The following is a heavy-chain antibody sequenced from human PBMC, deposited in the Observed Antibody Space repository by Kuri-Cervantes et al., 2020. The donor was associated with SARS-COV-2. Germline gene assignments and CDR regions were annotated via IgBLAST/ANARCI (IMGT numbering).Heavy chain of an antibody. CDR3: AKVETANLDY. CDR1: GFTFSSYS. Sequence: GGSLRLSCAASGFTFSSYSMNWVRQAPGKGLEWVSSISSSSSYIYYADSVKGRFTISRDNAKNSLYLQMNSLRPEDTAVYHCAKVETANLDYWGQGTLVTVSS. D-gene: IGHD3-3*01. CDR2: ISSSSSYI. J-gene: IGHJ4*02. V-gene: IGHV3-21*01.